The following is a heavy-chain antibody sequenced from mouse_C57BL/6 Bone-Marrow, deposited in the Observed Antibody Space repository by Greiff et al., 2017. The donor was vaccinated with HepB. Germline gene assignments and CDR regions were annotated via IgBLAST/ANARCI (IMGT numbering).Heavy chain of an antibody. V-gene: IGHV1-52*01. CDR1: GYTFTSYW. J-gene: IGHJ1*03. Sequence: QVQLQQPGAELVRPGSSVKLSCKASGYTFTSYWMHWVKQRPIQGLEWIGNIDPSDSETHYNQKFKDKATLTVDKSSSTAYMQLSSLTSEDSAVYYCARSGAYYSNPWYFDVWGTGTTVTVSS. CDR3: ARSGAYYSNPWYFDV. CDR2: IDPSDSET. D-gene: IGHD2-5*01.